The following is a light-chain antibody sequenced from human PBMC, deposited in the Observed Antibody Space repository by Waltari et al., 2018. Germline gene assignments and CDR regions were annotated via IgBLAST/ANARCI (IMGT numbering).Light chain of an antibody. V-gene: IGKV3-11*01. J-gene: IGKJ2*01. CDR2: DAS. CDR3: QQRSDWPYT. Sequence: EIVLTQSPATLSLSPGERATLSCRASQSVSSYLAWYQQKPGQAPRLLVYDASNRATGIPARFSGSGSGTDLTLTISSLEPEDFAVYYCQQRSDWPYTFGQGTKLESK. CDR1: QSVSSY.